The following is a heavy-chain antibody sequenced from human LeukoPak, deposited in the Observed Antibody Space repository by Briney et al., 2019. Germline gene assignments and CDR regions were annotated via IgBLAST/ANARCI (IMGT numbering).Heavy chain of an antibody. CDR1: GGSISSYY. Sequence: SETLSLTCTVSGGSISSYYWSWIRQPPGKGLEWIGYIYYSGSTNYNPSLKSRVTISVDTSKNQFSLKLSSVTAADTAVYYCAGVSSTSSTISRGFDYWGQGTLVTVSS. D-gene: IGHD2-2*01. CDR2: IYYSGST. V-gene: IGHV4-59*01. CDR3: AGVSSTSSTISRGFDY. J-gene: IGHJ4*02.